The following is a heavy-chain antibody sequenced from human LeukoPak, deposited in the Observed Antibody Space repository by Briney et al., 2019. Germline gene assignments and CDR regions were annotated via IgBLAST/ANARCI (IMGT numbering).Heavy chain of an antibody. J-gene: IGHJ6*03. CDR3: ARVRGSTVSIPYMDV. D-gene: IGHD4-17*01. V-gene: IGHV3-48*01. Sequence: GGSLRLSCSASGFTFNTYSINWVRQPPGKGLEWVSYITGSNTTIYYRDSVKGRLTFSRDNAKNSVYLQMNSLTAEDTAVYYCARVRGSTVSIPYMDVRGKGTTVTVSS. CDR1: GFTFNTYS. CDR2: ITGSNTTI.